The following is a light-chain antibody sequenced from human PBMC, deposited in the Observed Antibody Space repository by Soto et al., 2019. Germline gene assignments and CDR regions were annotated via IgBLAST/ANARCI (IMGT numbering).Light chain of an antibody. J-gene: IGKJ4*01. CDR1: QSISSY. Sequence: DIQMTQSPSSLSASVGDRVTITCRASQSISSYLNWYQQKPGKAPKLLIYDASSLQSGVPSRFSVSGSGTDFTLTISSLQPEDFATYYCQQSYSTLLTFGGVTKVEIK. CDR2: DAS. CDR3: QQSYSTLLT. V-gene: IGKV1-39*01.